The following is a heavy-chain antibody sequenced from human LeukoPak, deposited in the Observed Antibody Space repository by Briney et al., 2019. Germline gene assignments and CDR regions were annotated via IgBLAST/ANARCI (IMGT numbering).Heavy chain of an antibody. J-gene: IGHJ4*02. CDR2: ISAYNGNT. V-gene: IGHV1-18*01. CDR3: ARGRYFDWSQGYFDY. CDR1: GYTFTSYG. Sequence: ASVKVSCKASGYTFTSYGISWVRQAPGQGLEWMGWISAYNGNTNYAQKLQGRVTMTTDTSTSTAYMELRSLRSDDTAVYYCARGRYFDWSQGYFDYWGQGTLVTVSS. D-gene: IGHD3-9*01.